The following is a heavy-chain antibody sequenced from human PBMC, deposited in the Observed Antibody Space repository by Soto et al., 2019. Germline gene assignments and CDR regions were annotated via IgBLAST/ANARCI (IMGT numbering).Heavy chain of an antibody. Sequence: PGGSLRLSCAASGFTFSSYGMHWVRQAPGKGLEWVAVIWYDGSNKYYADSVKGRFTISRDNSKNTLYLQMNSLRAEDTAVYYCERAGGVVITDSVYYGMDVWGQVTTATVSS. J-gene: IGHJ6*02. V-gene: IGHV3-33*01. D-gene: IGHD3-22*01. CDR3: ERAGGVVITDSVYYGMDV. CDR2: IWYDGSNK. CDR1: GFTFSSYG.